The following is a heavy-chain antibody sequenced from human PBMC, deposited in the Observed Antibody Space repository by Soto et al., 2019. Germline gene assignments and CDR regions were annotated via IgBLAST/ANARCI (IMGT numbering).Heavy chain of an antibody. J-gene: IGHJ6*02. V-gene: IGHV3-48*01. CDR3: AKGGSRGVDYYYGMDV. D-gene: IGHD1-26*01. Sequence: PGGSLRLSCAASGFTFSSYSMNWVRQAPGKGLEWVSYISSSSSTIYYADSVKGRFTISRDNAKNSLYLQMNSLRAEDTAVYYCAKGGSRGVDYYYGMDVWGQGTTVTVSS. CDR1: GFTFSSYS. CDR2: ISSSSSTI.